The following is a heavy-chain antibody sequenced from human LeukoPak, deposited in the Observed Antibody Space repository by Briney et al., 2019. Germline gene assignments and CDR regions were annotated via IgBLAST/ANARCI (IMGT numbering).Heavy chain of an antibody. J-gene: IGHJ4*02. V-gene: IGHV3-33*01. D-gene: IGHD4-17*01. CDR2: IWYDGSNK. CDR1: GFTFSSYG. Sequence: PGRSLTLSCAASGFTFSSYGMHWVRQAPGKGLEWVAVIWYDGSNKYYADSVKGRFTISRDNSKNTLYLQMNSLRAEDTAVYYCAISSTVNTLFDYWGQGNLVTVSS. CDR3: AISSTVNTLFDY.